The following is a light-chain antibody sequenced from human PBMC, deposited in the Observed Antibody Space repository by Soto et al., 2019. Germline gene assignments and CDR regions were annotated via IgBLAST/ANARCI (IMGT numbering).Light chain of an antibody. Sequence: EIVLTQSPGTLSLSPGESATLSCRASQSVNSRFLAWYQHKPGQAPRLLIYAASTRATGIPDRFSGSASGTDFTLTISRLEPEDFAVYYCQQYGDSPPNTFRQGTKLEIK. CDR3: QQYGDSPPNT. CDR2: AAS. CDR1: QSVNSRF. J-gene: IGKJ2*01. V-gene: IGKV3-20*01.